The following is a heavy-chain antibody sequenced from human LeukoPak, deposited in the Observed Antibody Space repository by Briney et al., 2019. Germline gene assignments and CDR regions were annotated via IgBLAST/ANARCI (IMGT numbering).Heavy chain of an antibody. J-gene: IGHJ4*02. CDR3: ARSFNGDLDY. D-gene: IGHD4-17*01. CDR1: GFTFTSFA. Sequence: GGSLRLSCAASGFTFTSFAIHWVRQAPGKGLEWVAVMSNDGLNQYYADSVKGRFTLSRDNSKKTLYLQMNSLRNEDAAPYYCARSFNGDLDYWGQGTLVTVSS. V-gene: IGHV3-30*04. CDR2: MSNDGLNQ.